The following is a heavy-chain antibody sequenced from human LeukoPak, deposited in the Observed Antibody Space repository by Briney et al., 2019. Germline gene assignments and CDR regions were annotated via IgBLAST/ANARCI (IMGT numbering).Heavy chain of an antibody. J-gene: IGHJ3*02. CDR3: ARRVAVRPPYGFDI. CDR2: IYYTGNT. CDR1: GDSVSSGSFY. V-gene: IGHV4-61*01. Sequence: SETLSLTCTVSGDSVSSGSFYWTWIRQPPGKGLEWIGYIYYTGNTNSNPSLKSRVTISLDTSKSQFSLKLNSVTAADTAVYYCARRVAVRPPYGFDIWGQGTMLTVSS. D-gene: IGHD6-6*01.